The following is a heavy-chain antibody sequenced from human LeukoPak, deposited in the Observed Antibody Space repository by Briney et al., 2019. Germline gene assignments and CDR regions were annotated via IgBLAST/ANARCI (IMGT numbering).Heavy chain of an antibody. J-gene: IGHJ2*01. CDR2: IYYSGST. D-gene: IGHD4-17*01. CDR3: ARLPPKYYGNWYFDL. V-gene: IGHV4-4*02. Sequence: SETLSLTCAVSGSSLSSSNWWSWVRPPPGKGMEWIGEIYYSGSTNYNTSLNARVTISVDKSKIQFSLKLSSVTAADTTVYYCARLPPKYYGNWYFDLWGRGTLVTVSS. CDR1: GSSLSSSNW.